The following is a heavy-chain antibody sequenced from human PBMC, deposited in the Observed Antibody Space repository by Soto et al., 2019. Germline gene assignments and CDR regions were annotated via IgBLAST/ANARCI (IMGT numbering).Heavy chain of an antibody. D-gene: IGHD4-4*01. J-gene: IGHJ6*02. CDR3: AKEGNYSKWGYYYYGMDV. V-gene: IGHV3-30-3*01. CDR1: GFTFISYA. CDR2: ISYDGSNK. Sequence: PGWSLRLSCAASGFTFISYAMHWVRQAPGKGLEWVAVISYDGSNKYYADSVKGRFTISRDNSKNTLYLQMNSLRAEDTAVYYCAKEGNYSKWGYYYYGMDVWGQGTTVTVSS.